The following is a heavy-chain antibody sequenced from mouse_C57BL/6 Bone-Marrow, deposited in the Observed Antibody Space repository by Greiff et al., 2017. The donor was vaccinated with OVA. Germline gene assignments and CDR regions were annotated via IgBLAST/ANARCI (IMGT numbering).Heavy chain of an antibody. CDR2: IDPNSGGT. CDR1: GYAFSSYW. D-gene: IGHD1-1*01. CDR3: ARYYYGSPWYFDV. Sequence: QVQLQQSGAELVKPGASVKISCKASGYAFSSYWMNWVKQRPGRGLEWIGRIDPNSGGTKYNEKFKSKATLTVDKPSSTAYMQLSSLTSEDSAVYYCARYYYGSPWYFDVWGTGTTVTVSS. J-gene: IGHJ1*03. V-gene: IGHV1-72*01.